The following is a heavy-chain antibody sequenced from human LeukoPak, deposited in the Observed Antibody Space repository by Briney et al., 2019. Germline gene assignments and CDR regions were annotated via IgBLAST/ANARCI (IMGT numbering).Heavy chain of an antibody. CDR1: GFTFSSYS. Sequence: GGSLRLSCAASGFTFSSYSMNWVRQAPGKGLEWVANIKQDGSEKYYVDSVKGRFTIPRDNAKNSLYLQMNSLRAEDTAVYYCARDQEDYGDYPNWFDPWGQGTLVTASS. V-gene: IGHV3-7*01. D-gene: IGHD4-17*01. J-gene: IGHJ5*02. CDR2: IKQDGSEK. CDR3: ARDQEDYGDYPNWFDP.